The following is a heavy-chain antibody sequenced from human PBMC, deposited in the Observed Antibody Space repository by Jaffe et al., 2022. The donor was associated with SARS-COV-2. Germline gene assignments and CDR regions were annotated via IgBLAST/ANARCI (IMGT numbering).Heavy chain of an antibody. CDR1: GGSFSGYY. V-gene: IGHV4-34*01. J-gene: IGHJ5*02. CDR3: ARGRVRGVWVLWFDP. CDR2: INHSGST. Sequence: QVQLQQWGAGLLKPSETLSLTCAVYGGSFSGYYWSWIRQPPGKGLEWIGEINHSGSTNYNPSLKSRVTISVDTSKNQFSLKLSSVTAADTAVYYCARGRVRGVWVLWFDPWGQGTLVTVSS. D-gene: IGHD3-10*01.